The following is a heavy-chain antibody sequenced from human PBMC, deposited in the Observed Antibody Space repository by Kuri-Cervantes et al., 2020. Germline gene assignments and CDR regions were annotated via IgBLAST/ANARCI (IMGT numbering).Heavy chain of an antibody. Sequence: ASVKVSCKASGYTFTSYAMNWVRQAPGQGLEWMGWISAYNGDTNYAQKLQGRVTMTTDTSTSTAYMELRSLRSDDTAVYYCARGKGYYFDYWGQGTLVTVSS. CDR1: GYTFTSYA. CDR3: ARGKGYYFDY. J-gene: IGHJ4*02. CDR2: ISAYNGDT. V-gene: IGHV1-18*01.